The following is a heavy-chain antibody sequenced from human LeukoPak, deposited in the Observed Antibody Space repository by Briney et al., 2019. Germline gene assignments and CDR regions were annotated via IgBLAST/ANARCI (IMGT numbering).Heavy chain of an antibody. CDR2: IYYSGTT. CDR1: GGSISSHY. D-gene: IGHD6-13*01. J-gene: IGHJ4*02. Sequence: SETLSLTCTVSGGSISSHYWSWIRQPPGKGLEWIGYIYYSGTTNYNPSLKSRATISVDTSKNQFSLKLSSVTAADTAVYYCARGVYIVAAQYGYWGQGTLVTVSS. CDR3: ARGVYIVAAQYGY. V-gene: IGHV4-59*11.